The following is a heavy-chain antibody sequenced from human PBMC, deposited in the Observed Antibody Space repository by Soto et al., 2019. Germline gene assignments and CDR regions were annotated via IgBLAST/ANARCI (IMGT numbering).Heavy chain of an antibody. CDR3: ARDPYYGAIDY. D-gene: IGHD3-10*01. CDR1: GFTFTSYA. Sequence: GGSLRLSCAASGFTFTSYAMNWVRQAPGKGLEWVSTISGSGASTYYADSVKGRFTISRDDSKNTLYLQMNSLRAEDTAVYYCARDPYYGAIDYWGLGTLVTVSS. CDR2: ISGSGAST. J-gene: IGHJ4*02. V-gene: IGHV3-23*01.